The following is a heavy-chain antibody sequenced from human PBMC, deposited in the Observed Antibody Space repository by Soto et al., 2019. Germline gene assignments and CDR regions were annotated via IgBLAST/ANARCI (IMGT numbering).Heavy chain of an antibody. Sequence: GGSLRLSCAASGFTFSSYSMNWVRQAPGKGLEWVSYISSSSSTIYYADSVKGRFTISRDNAKNSLYLQMNSLRDEDTAGYYCARVPYSSRPSERYYGMDVWGQGTTVTVSS. CDR2: ISSSSSTI. D-gene: IGHD6-13*01. V-gene: IGHV3-48*02. J-gene: IGHJ6*02. CDR3: ARVPYSSRPSERYYGMDV. CDR1: GFTFSSYS.